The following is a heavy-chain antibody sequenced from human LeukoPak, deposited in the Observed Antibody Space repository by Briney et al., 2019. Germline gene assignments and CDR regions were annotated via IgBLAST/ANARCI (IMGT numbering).Heavy chain of an antibody. CDR2: IWYDGTNK. V-gene: IGHV3-33*08. J-gene: IGHJ4*02. Sequence: PGGSLRLSCAASGFTFRSYAMSWVRQAPGKGLEWVAVIWYDGTNKYYADFVKGRFTISRDSSKNTLYLQMNSLRAEDTAVYYCARAAYDNSGYLTLWGQGTLVTVSS. D-gene: IGHD3-22*01. CDR1: GFTFRSYA. CDR3: ARAAYDNSGYLTL.